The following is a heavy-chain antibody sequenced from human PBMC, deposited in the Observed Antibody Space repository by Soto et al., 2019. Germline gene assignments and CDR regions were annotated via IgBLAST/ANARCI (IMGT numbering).Heavy chain of an antibody. J-gene: IGHJ3*01. CDR3: AKVRLTDYLRYAPHL. V-gene: IGHV3-23*01. CDR1: GFTFNNYA. D-gene: IGHD2-8*01. CDR2: ISPNGDRT. Sequence: EVQLLESGGGLVQPGGSLRLACAASGFTFNNYAMNWVRQAPGRGLEWVSIISPNGDRTYYADSVKGRCTISRDNSQNTVFLQMNSLRAEDTAIYFCAKVRLTDYLRYAPHLWGQGTLVTVSS.